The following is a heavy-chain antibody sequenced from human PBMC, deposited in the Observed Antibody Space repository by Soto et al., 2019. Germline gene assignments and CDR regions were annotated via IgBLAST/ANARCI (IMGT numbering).Heavy chain of an antibody. D-gene: IGHD6-19*01. Sequence: ASVKVSCKXSGYIFTTNAISWVRQAPGQGLEWMGWISAHNGNTNYAQKFQGRVTMTTDTSTNTAYMELRSLGSDDMAVYYCARDPTDGSGWYSDSWGQGTLVTVSS. CDR2: ISAHNGNT. V-gene: IGHV1-18*03. J-gene: IGHJ4*02. CDR3: ARDPTDGSGWYSDS. CDR1: GYIFTTNA.